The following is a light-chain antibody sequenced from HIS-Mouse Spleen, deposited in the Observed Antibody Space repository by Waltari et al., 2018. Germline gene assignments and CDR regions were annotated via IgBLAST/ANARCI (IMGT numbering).Light chain of an antibody. CDR2: LGS. J-gene: IGKJ5*01. CDR1: QSLQHSNGYNY. Sequence: IVMTQSTLSLPVTPGEPSSISCRSNQSLQHSNGYNYLDCYLQKPGQSPRLLIYLGSNRASGVPDRFSGSGSGTDFTLKISRVEAEDVGVYYCMQALQTPITFGQGTRLEIK. CDR3: MQALQTPIT. V-gene: IGKV2-28*01.